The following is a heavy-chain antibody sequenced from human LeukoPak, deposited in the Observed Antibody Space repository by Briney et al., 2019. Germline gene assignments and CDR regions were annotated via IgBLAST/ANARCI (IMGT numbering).Heavy chain of an antibody. CDR1: GFTFSSYS. CDR2: ISGSGGST. Sequence: GGSLRLSCAASGFTFSSYSMNWVRQAPGKGLEWVSAISGSGGSTYYADSVKGRFTISRDNSKNTLYLQMNSLRAGDTAVYYCAKDRWEQWLSGYWGQGTLVTVSS. J-gene: IGHJ4*02. CDR3: AKDRWEQWLSGY. V-gene: IGHV3-23*01. D-gene: IGHD6-19*01.